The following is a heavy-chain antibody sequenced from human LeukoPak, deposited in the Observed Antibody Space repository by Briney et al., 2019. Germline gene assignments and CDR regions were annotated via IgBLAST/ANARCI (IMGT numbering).Heavy chain of an antibody. CDR1: GGSFSGYY. V-gene: IGHV4-59*01. Sequence: PSETLSLTCTVSGGSFSGYYWSWIRQPPGKGLEWIGYIYYSGSTNYNPSLKSRVTISVDTSKNQYSLKLSSVTAADTAVYYCARDGLYYDSSGYSVYNWFDPWGQGTLVTVSS. D-gene: IGHD3-22*01. CDR3: ARDGLYYDSSGYSVYNWFDP. CDR2: IYYSGST. J-gene: IGHJ5*02.